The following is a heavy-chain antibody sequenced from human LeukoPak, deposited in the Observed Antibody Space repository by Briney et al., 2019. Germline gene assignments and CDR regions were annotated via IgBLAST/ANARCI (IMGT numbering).Heavy chain of an antibody. V-gene: IGHV4-59*01. Sequence: SETLSLTCTVSGGSISSYYWSWIRQPPGKGLEWIGYIYYSGSTNYNPSLKSRVTISVDTSKNQFSLKLSPVTAADTAVYYCAREVGSTNLGYYYYMDVWGKGTTVTVSS. CDR3: AREVGSTNLGYYYYMDV. D-gene: IGHD2-2*01. CDR1: GGSISSYY. CDR2: IYYSGST. J-gene: IGHJ6*03.